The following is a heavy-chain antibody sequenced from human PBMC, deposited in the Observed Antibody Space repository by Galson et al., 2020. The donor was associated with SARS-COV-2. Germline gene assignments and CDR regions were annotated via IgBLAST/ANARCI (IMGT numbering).Heavy chain of an antibody. D-gene: IGHD1-26*01. V-gene: IGHV4-39*01. J-gene: IGHJ4*02. CDR1: GGSISSSSYY. Sequence: SETLSLTCTVSGGSISSSSYYWGWIRQPPGKGLEWIGNICYSGSTYYNPSVQSRVTIFADMSKNQISLKLSSVTAADTAVYYCASRGRWELPADYWGQGTLVTVSS. CDR2: ICYSGST. CDR3: ASRGRWELPADY.